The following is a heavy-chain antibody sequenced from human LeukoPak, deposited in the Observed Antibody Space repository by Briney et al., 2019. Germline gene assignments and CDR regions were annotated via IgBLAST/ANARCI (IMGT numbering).Heavy chain of an antibody. V-gene: IGHV1-2*02. Sequence: GASVKVSCKASGYTFTGYYIHWVRQAPGQGLEWMGWINPNSGGTNYAQKFQGRVTVTRDTSINTVDMELTRLRSDDTAVYYCATDPSPSCLNDCSYYFDYWGQGALVTVSS. CDR1: GYTFTGYY. J-gene: IGHJ4*02. D-gene: IGHD2-21*02. CDR2: INPNSGGT. CDR3: ATDPSPSCLNDCSYYFDY.